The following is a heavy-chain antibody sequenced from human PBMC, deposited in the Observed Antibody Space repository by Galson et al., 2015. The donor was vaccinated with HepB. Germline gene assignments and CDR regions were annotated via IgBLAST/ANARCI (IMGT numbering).Heavy chain of an antibody. Sequence: CAISGDSVSSRTASWNWIRQSPSRGLEWLDRTYYRSQWYSEYSASVRGRMTISPDTSENQFSLHLSSVTPEDTAIYFCARAWTSRPSTRQTDHFDYWGQGTLVTVSS. V-gene: IGHV6-1*01. J-gene: IGHJ4*02. CDR3: ARAWTSRPSTRQTDHFDY. CDR2: TYYRSQWYS. D-gene: IGHD1-1*01. CDR1: GDSVSSRTAS.